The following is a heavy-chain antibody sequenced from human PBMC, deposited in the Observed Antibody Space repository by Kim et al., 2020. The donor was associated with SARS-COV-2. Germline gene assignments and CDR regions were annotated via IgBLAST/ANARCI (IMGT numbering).Heavy chain of an antibody. J-gene: IGHJ6*02. CDR3: ARGQRDSSGYRAGWARDPFYYYYYGMDV. D-gene: IGHD3-22*01. Sequence: SETLSLTCAVYGGSFSGYYWSWIRQPPGKGLEWIGEINHSGSTNYNPSLKSRVTISVDTSKNQFSLKLSSVTAADTAVYYCARGQRDSSGYRAGWARDPFYYYYYGMDVWGQGTTVTVSS. CDR2: INHSGST. CDR1: GGSFSGYY. V-gene: IGHV4-34*01.